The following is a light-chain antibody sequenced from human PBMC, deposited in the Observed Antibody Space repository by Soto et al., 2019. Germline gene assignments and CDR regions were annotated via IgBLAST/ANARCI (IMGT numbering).Light chain of an antibody. CDR3: QSYDNSLSVYV. CDR2: GNS. Sequence: PGQRVTISCTGSSSNIGAHYDVHWYQQLPGTAPKLLIYGNSNRPSGVPDRFSGSKSGTSASLAITGLQAEDEADYYCQSYDNSLSVYVFGTGTKVTVL. J-gene: IGLJ1*01. V-gene: IGLV1-40*01. CDR1: SSNIGAHYD.